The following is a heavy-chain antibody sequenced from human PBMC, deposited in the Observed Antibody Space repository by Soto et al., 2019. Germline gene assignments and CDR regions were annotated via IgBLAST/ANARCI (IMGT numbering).Heavy chain of an antibody. J-gene: IGHJ4*02. CDR2: ISAYNGHT. CDR3: ARGLCGDPGY. V-gene: IGHV1-18*01. CDR1: GYTFSSYG. Sequence: QVQLVQSGAEVKKPGASVKVSCKASGYTFSSYGISWVRQAPGQGLEWMGWISAYNGHTNYAQKLQGRVTRHTGTSTSTAYMELRSLRSGDTGVNYCARGLCGDPGYWGQGTLVTVSS. D-gene: IGHD4-17*01.